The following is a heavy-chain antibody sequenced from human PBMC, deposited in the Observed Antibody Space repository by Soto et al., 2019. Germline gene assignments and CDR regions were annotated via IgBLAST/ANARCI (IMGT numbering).Heavy chain of an antibody. CDR1: GYTFTSYG. CDR2: ISAYNGNT. CDR3: ARASLNNWFDP. J-gene: IGHJ5*02. Sequence: QVQLVKSGAEVKKPGASVKVSCKAPGYTFTSYGISWVRQAPGQGLEWMGWISAYNGNTNYAQKLQGRVTMTTDTSTSTDYMELRSLRSDDTAVYYCARASLNNWFDPWGQGTLVTVSS. V-gene: IGHV1-18*01.